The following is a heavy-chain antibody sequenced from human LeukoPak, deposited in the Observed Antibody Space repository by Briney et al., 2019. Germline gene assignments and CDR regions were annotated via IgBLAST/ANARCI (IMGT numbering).Heavy chain of an antibody. CDR2: ISGSSTTI. CDR3: ARDERDGYNGY. Sequence: PGGSLRLSCAASGFTFSDYYMSWIRQAPGKGLEWVSYISGSSTTIYYADSVKGRFTISRDNAKNSLYLQMNSPRAEDTAMHYCARDERDGYNGYWGQGTLVTVSS. V-gene: IGHV3-11*01. CDR1: GFTFSDYY. D-gene: IGHD5-24*01. J-gene: IGHJ4*02.